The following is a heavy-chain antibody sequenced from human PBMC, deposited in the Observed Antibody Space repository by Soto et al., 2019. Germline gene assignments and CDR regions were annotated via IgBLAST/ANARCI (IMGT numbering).Heavy chain of an antibody. J-gene: IGHJ4*02. CDR3: AREGLRRGALDY. D-gene: IGHD6-6*01. CDR1: GGSLNNYA. CDR2: IIHAFGTP. Sequence: QVQLVQSGAEVKKPGSSVKVSCAASGGSLNNYAVSWVRRTPGQGFEWLGEIIHAFGTPNYAQKFQDRVTITADVLTNTVFMELSSLRSEDTAEYYCAREGLRRGALDYWGQGSLVTVSS. V-gene: IGHV1-69*01.